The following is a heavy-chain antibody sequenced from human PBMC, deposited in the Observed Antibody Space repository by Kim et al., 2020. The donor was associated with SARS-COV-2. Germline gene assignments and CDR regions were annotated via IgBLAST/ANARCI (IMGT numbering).Heavy chain of an antibody. J-gene: IGHJ6*02. CDR1: GYTFTGYY. Sequence: ASVKVSCKASGYTFTGYYMHWVRQAPGQGLEWMGWINPNSGGTNYAQKFQGRVTMTRDTSISTAYMELSRLRSDDTAVYYCAREEVVYYYGSGSLPYYYGMDVWGQGTTVTVSS. V-gene: IGHV1-2*02. CDR3: AREEVVYYYGSGSLPYYYGMDV. CDR2: INPNSGGT. D-gene: IGHD3-10*01.